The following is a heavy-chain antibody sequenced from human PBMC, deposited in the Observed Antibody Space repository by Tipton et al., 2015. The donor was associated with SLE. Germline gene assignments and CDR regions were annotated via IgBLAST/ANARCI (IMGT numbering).Heavy chain of an antibody. CDR1: GFTFSSYW. Sequence: GSLRLSCAASGFTFSSYWMSWVRQAPGKGLEWVANIKQDGSEKYYVDSVKGRFTISRDNAKNSLYLQMNSLRAEDTAVYYCARDGVEAAGLFDYWGQGTLVTVSS. J-gene: IGHJ4*02. V-gene: IGHV3-7*01. CDR3: ARDGVEAAGLFDY. D-gene: IGHD6-13*01. CDR2: IKQDGSEK.